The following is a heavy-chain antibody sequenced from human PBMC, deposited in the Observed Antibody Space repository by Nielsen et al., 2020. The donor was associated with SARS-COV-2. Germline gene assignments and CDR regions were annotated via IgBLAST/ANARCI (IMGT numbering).Heavy chain of an antibody. CDR1: GYTFTSYY. CDR3: ARNELPVDAFDI. J-gene: IGHJ3*02. CDR2: INPSGGST. D-gene: IGHD2-15*01. V-gene: IGHV1-2*04. Sequence: ASVKVSCKASGYTFTSYYMHWVRQAPGQGLEWMGIINPSGGSTNYAQKFQGWVTMTRDTSISTAYMELSRLRSDDTAVYYCARNELPVDAFDIWGQGTMVTVSS.